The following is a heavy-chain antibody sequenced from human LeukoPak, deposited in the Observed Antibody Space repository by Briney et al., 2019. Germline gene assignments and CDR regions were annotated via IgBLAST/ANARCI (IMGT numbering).Heavy chain of an antibody. D-gene: IGHD3-22*01. CDR3: AKVHSSGYWFDDAFDI. Sequence: GGTLRLSCAASGFTFNNYGMNWVRQAPGKELEWVSVISGSGGSTYYADSVKGRFTISRDNSKNTLYLQMNSLRAEDTAVYYCAKVHSSGYWFDDAFDIWGQGTMVTVSS. CDR1: GFTFNNYG. CDR2: ISGSGGST. V-gene: IGHV3-23*01. J-gene: IGHJ3*02.